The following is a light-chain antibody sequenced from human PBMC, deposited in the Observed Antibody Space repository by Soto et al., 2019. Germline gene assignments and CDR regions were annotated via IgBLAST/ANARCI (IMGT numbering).Light chain of an antibody. CDR2: EVS. J-gene: IGLJ1*01. V-gene: IGLV2-8*01. CDR1: SSDVGGYNY. Sequence: QSVLTQPPSASGSPGQSVTISCTGTSSDVGGYNYISWYQQHPGKAPKLMIYEVSKRPSGVPDRFSDSKSGNTASLTVSGLQAEDEADYFCSSYAGSNNYVFGTGTKVTV. CDR3: SSYAGSNNYV.